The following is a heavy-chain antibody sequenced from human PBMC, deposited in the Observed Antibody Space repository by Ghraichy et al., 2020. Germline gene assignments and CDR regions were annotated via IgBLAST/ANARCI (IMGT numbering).Heavy chain of an antibody. D-gene: IGHD3/OR15-3a*01. CDR2: IQNHGGPT. CDR1: GFTFSTSW. CDR3: TTGNVCSNNWDCH. V-gene: IGHV3-15*01. Sequence: GGSLRLSCAASGFTFSTSWMNWVRQTPGKGLEWVGRIQNHGGPTDYAASVKGRFTISRDDSRDTLYLQMSGLNTDDTGVYFCTTGNVCSNNWDCHWGQGTLVTVSS. J-gene: IGHJ4*02.